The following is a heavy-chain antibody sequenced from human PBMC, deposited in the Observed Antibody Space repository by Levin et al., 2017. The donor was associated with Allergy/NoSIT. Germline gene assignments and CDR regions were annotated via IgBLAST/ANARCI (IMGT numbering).Heavy chain of an antibody. CDR1: GGSFSGYY. Sequence: SETLSLTCAVYGGSFSGYYWSWIRQPPGKGLEWIGEINHSGSTNYNPSLKSRVTISVDTSKNQFSLKLSSVTAADTAVYYCARPRRKYSSSWYGAFDIWGQGTMVTVSS. CDR3: ARPRRKYSSSWYGAFDI. J-gene: IGHJ3*02. CDR2: INHSGST. V-gene: IGHV4-34*01. D-gene: IGHD6-13*01.